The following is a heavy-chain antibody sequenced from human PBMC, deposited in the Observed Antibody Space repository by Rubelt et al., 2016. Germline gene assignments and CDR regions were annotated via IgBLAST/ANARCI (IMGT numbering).Heavy chain of an antibody. CDR2: IYDSGST. CDR1: GYSISSGYY. Sequence: QLQLQESGPGLVKPSETLSLTCTVSGYSISSGYYWGWIRQPPAKGLEWIGYIYDSGSTNYNPSLKSRVTILVDTSKTQFSLKVSSVTAADTAVYYCARDDFNWFDPWGQGTLVTVSS. J-gene: IGHJ5*02. V-gene: IGHV4-38-2*02. CDR3: ARDDFNWFDP. D-gene: IGHD3-3*01.